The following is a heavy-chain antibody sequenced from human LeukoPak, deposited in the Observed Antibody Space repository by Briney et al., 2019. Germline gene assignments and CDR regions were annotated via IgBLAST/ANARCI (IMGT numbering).Heavy chain of an antibody. D-gene: IGHD4-11*01. J-gene: IGHJ2*01. V-gene: IGHV4-38-2*02. CDR1: EYSITSGYS. Sequence: PSETLSLTCTVSEYSITSGYSWGWIRQPPGKGLEWIGSAYHSGGTYYNPSLKSRVTISIDTSKNQFSLRLNSVTAADTAVYYCARSDGTYTWYFDVWGRGTLVTVSS. CDR2: AYHSGGT. CDR3: ARSDGTYTWYFDV.